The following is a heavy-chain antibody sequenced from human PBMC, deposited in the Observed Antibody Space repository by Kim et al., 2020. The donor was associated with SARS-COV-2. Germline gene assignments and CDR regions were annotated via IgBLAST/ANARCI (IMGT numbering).Heavy chain of an antibody. CDR2: ISWNSGSI. CDR3: AKGSQGHIVVVTADSGYFDL. V-gene: IGHV3-9*01. J-gene: IGHJ2*01. D-gene: IGHD2-21*02. CDR1: GFTFGDYA. Sequence: GGSLRLSCAASGFTFGDYAMHWVRQAPGKGLEWVSGISWNSGSIGYADSVKGRFTISRDNAKNSLYLQMNSLRAEDTALYYCAKGSQGHIVVVTADSGYFDLWGRGTLVTVSS.